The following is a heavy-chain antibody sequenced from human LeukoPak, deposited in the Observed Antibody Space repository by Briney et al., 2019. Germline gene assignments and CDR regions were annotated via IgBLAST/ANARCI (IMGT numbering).Heavy chain of an antibody. D-gene: IGHD6-13*01. CDR3: AKDPRIAAAGTGD. CDR1: GFTFSSYS. V-gene: IGHV3-21*04. CDR2: ISSSSSYI. Sequence: GGSLRLSCAASGFTFSSYSMNWVRQAPGEGLEWVSSISSSSSYIYYADSVKGRFTISRDNSKNTLYLQMNSLRAEDTAVYYCAKDPRIAAAGTGDWGQGTLVTVSS. J-gene: IGHJ4*02.